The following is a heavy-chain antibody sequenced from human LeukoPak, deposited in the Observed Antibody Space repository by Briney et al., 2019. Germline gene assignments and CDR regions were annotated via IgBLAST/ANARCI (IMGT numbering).Heavy chain of an antibody. CDR3: ARVDYGSGSYFDY. CDR2: ISSSGGTI. V-gene: IGHV3-11*01. D-gene: IGHD3-10*01. CDR1: RLPFSDPY. J-gene: IGHJ4*02. Sequence: GGSLRLSCAASRLPFSDPYMRRVRQAPGKGLELISYISSSGGTIYYADSVKGRFTISRDNAKNSLFLQMNSLRAEDTAVYYCARVDYGSGSYFDYWGQGTLVTVSS.